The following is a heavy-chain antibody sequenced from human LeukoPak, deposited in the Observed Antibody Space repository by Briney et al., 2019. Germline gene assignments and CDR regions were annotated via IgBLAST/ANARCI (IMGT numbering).Heavy chain of an antibody. CDR3: ASPLAGYSAYDRDY. D-gene: IGHD5-12*01. J-gene: IGHJ4*02. CDR1: GFTFSSYS. CDR2: ISSSSSYI. V-gene: IGHV3-21*01. Sequence: GGSLRLSCAASGFTFSSYSMNWVRQAPGKGLEWVSSISSSSSYIYYADSVKGRFTISRDNAKNSLYLQMNSLRAEDTAVYYCASPLAGYSAYDRDYWGQGTLVTVSS.